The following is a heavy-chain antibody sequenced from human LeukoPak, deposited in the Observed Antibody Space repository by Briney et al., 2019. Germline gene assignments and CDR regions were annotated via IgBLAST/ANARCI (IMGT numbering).Heavy chain of an antibody. D-gene: IGHD5-12*01. J-gene: IGHJ3*02. Sequence: PGRSLRLSCAASGFTFSSYGMHWVRQAPGKGLEWVAVISYDGSNKYYADSVKGRFTISRDNSKNTLYLQMNSLRAEDTAVYYCAKGRSVATNHDPFDIWGQGTMVTVSS. V-gene: IGHV3-30*18. CDR3: AKGRSVATNHDPFDI. CDR1: GFTFSSYG. CDR2: ISYDGSNK.